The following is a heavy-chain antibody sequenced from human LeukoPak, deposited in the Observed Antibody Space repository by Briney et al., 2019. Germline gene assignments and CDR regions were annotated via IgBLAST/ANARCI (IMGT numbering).Heavy chain of an antibody. Sequence: ASVKVSCKASGYTFTSYGTSWVRQAPGQGLEWMGWISAYKGNTNYAQKLQGRVTMTTDTSTSTAYMELRSLRSDDTAVYYCAREGCSGGSCYWANFDYWGQGTLVTVSS. CDR3: AREGCSGGSCYWANFDY. J-gene: IGHJ4*02. V-gene: IGHV1-18*04. D-gene: IGHD2-15*01. CDR2: ISAYKGNT. CDR1: GYTFTSYG.